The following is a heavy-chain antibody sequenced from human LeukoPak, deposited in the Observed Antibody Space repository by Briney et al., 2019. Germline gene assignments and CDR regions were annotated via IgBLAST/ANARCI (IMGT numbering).Heavy chain of an antibody. J-gene: IGHJ6*03. CDR3: ARGPGSGWPDYYYYMDV. V-gene: IGHV3-48*03. D-gene: IGHD6-19*01. CDR1: GFTFSSYE. CDR2: ISSSGSTI. Sequence: GGSLRLSCAASGFTFSSYEMNWVRQAPGKGLEWVSYISSSGSTIYYADSVKGRFTISRDNAKSSLYLQMNSLRAEDTAVYYCARGPGSGWPDYYYYMDVWGKGTTVTVSS.